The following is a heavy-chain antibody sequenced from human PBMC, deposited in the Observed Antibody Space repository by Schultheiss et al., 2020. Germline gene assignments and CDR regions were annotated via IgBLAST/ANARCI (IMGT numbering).Heavy chain of an antibody. CDR1: GFTFSNAW. J-gene: IGHJ3*02. D-gene: IGHD3-22*01. Sequence: GGSLRLSCAASGFTFSNAWMSWVRQAPGKGLEWVGRIKSKTDGGTTDYAAPVKGRFTISRDDSKNTLYLQMNSLKTEDTAVYYCTTGPYYYDTEDAFDIWCQGTMVTVSS. CDR3: TTGPYYYDTEDAFDI. V-gene: IGHV3-15*01. CDR2: IKSKTDGGTT.